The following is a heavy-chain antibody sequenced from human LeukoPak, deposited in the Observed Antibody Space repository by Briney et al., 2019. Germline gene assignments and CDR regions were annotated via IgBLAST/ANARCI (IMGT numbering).Heavy chain of an antibody. D-gene: IGHD3-10*01. CDR1: GGSISSYY. CDR3: AGVWFGESV. CDR2: IYYSGST. V-gene: IGHV4-59*01. Sequence: PSETLSLTCTVSGGSISSYYWSWIRQPPGKGLEWIGYIYYSGSTNHNPSLKSRVTISVDTSKNQFSLKLSSVTAADTAVYYCAGVWFGESVWGQGTLVTVSS. J-gene: IGHJ4*02.